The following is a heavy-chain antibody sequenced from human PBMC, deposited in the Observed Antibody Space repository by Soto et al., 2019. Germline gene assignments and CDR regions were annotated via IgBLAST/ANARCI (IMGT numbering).Heavy chain of an antibody. D-gene: IGHD3-3*01. V-gene: IGHV4-59*01. Sequence: PSETLSLTCTVSGGSISNYYWSWIRQPPRKGLEWIGYIYYSGNTNYNPSLKSRVTISRDNSKNTLYLQMNSLRAEDTALYYCARDLSTNDFWSGYYDYWGQGTLVTVSS. J-gene: IGHJ4*02. CDR2: IYYSGNT. CDR1: GGSISNYY. CDR3: ARDLSTNDFWSGYYDY.